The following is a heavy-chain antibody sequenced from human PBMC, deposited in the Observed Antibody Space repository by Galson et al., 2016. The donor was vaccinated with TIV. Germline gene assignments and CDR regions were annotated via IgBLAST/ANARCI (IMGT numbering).Heavy chain of an antibody. J-gene: IGHJ6*02. Sequence: ETLSLTCAVSGYSIKSGYFWGWIRQPPGKGLQWIGSIYESGTTYSNPSLKSRLTMSVDSSKNQFSLKLSSVTAADTAVYYCIREGSTVTMHHYFGMDVWGQGTSVTVSS. D-gene: IGHD4-17*01. CDR3: IREGSTVTMHHYFGMDV. CDR1: GYSIKSGYF. CDR2: IYESGTT. V-gene: IGHV4-38-2*02.